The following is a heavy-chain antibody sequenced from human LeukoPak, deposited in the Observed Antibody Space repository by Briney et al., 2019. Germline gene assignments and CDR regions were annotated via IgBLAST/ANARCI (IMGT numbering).Heavy chain of an antibody. J-gene: IGHJ4*02. CDR2: ISSSGSTI. CDR1: GFTFSSYE. Sequence: GGSLRLSCAASGFTFSSYEMNWVRQAPGKGLEWVSYISSSGSTIYYADSVKGRFTISRDNAKNSLYLQMNSLRAEDTAVYYCARGQDSSGYYYVIDYWGQGTLVTVSS. V-gene: IGHV3-48*03. CDR3: ARGQDSSGYYYVIDY. D-gene: IGHD3-22*01.